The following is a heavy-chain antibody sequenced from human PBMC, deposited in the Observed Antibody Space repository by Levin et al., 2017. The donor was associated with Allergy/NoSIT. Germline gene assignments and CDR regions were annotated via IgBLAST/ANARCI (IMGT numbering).Heavy chain of an antibody. CDR2: INHSGST. J-gene: IGHJ4*02. CDR3: GRGGHSGGWYVPIAGLLGHPFDY. Sequence: SQTLSLTCAVYGGSFSGSYWSWIRQPPGKGLEWIGEINHSGSTNYNPSLKSRVTISVDTSKNQFSLKLSSVTAADTAVYYCGRGGHSGGWYVPIAGLLGHPFDYWGQGTLVTVSS. CDR1: GGSFSGSY. D-gene: IGHD6-19*01. V-gene: IGHV4-34*01.